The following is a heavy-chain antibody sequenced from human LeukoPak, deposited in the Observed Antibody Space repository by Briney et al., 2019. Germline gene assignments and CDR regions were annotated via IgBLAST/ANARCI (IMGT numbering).Heavy chain of an antibody. J-gene: IGHJ5*02. D-gene: IGHD3-3*01. CDR3: ASANFSPFYDFWSGYNGFSKWFDP. Sequence: PSETLSLTCAVSGYYIRSGYLWGWIRQPPRKGLEWLGSIYYSGTTYYNPSLKSRVTLSVDTSKSHFSLKLSSVTAADTAVYYCASANFSPFYDFWSGYNGFSKWFDPWGQGTLVTVSS. CDR1: GYYIRSGYL. CDR2: IYYSGTT. V-gene: IGHV4-38-2*01.